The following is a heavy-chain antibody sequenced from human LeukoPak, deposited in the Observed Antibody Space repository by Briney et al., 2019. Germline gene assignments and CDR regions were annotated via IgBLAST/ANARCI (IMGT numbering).Heavy chain of an antibody. CDR2: IGGSGGDT. CDR3: VKDPDSSGWAD. V-gene: IGHV3-23*01. CDR1: GFTFSNYA. D-gene: IGHD6-19*01. J-gene: IGHJ4*02. Sequence: GGSLRLSCSASGFTFSNYAMSWIRKGPGKGLEWVSAIGGSGGDTYYIDSVKGRFTISRDNSKSTLYLQMNSLRAEDTAVYFCVKDPDSSGWADWGQGTLVTVSS.